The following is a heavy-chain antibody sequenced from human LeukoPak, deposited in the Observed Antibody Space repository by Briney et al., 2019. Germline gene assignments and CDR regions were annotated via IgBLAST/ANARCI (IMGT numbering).Heavy chain of an antibody. CDR1: GYTFTSHY. CDR2: INPNSGGT. V-gene: IGHV1-2*02. Sequence: ASVKVSCKDSGYTFTSHYMHWVRQAPGQGLEWMGWINPNSGGTNYAQKFQGRVTMTRDTSISTACMELSRLRSDNTAVYYCARVRIAPQDWGQGTLVTVSS. CDR3: ARVRIAPQD. D-gene: IGHD6-6*01. J-gene: IGHJ4*02.